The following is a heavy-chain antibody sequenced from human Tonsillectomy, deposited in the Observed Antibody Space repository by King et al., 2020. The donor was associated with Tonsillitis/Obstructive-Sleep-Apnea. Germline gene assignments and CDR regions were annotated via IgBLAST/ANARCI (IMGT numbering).Heavy chain of an antibody. CDR1: GFTFSSYW. CDR2: IKQDGSEK. CDR3: ARGAKYDDLWSGYSDS. Sequence: VQLVESGGGLVQPGGSLRLSCAASGFTFSSYWMSWVRQAPGKGLEWVANIKQDGSEKYYVDSVKGRFTISRDNAKNSLYLQMNSLTAEDTAVYYCARGAKYDDLWSGYSDSWGQGTLVTVSS. D-gene: IGHD3-3*01. J-gene: IGHJ4*02. V-gene: IGHV3-7*03.